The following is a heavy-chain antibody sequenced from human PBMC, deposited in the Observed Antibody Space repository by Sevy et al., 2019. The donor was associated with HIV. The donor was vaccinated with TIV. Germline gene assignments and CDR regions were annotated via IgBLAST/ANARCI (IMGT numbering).Heavy chain of an antibody. J-gene: IGHJ3*02. D-gene: IGHD6-13*01. Sequence: GGSLRLSCAASGFTIDDYAMHWVRQAPGKGLEWVSGISWNSGSIGYADSVKGRFTISRDNAKNSLYLQMNSLRAEDTALYYCAKGGSSSPYDAFDIWGQGTMVTVSS. CDR3: AKGGSSSPYDAFDI. CDR2: ISWNSGSI. CDR1: GFTIDDYA. V-gene: IGHV3-9*01.